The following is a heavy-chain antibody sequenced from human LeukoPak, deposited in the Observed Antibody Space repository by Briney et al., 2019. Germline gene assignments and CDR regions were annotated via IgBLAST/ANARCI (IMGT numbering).Heavy chain of an antibody. CDR3: ATAPASVDSS. J-gene: IGHJ5*02. Sequence: PGGSLRLSCAASGFTFTRFWLTWVRQSPGEGLEWVANINPDGTKTTYVDSVEGRFAISRDNAKNSVFLLMTSLRAKDTAMYYCATAPASVDSSWGQGTLVAVSS. D-gene: IGHD3-3*01. CDR1: GFTFTRFW. CDR2: INPDGTKT. V-gene: IGHV3-7*01.